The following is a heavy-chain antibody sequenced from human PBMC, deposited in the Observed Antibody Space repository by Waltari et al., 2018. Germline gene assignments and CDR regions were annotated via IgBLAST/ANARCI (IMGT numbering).Heavy chain of an antibody. CDR2: IIPIFGTA. D-gene: IGHD3-22*01. J-gene: IGHJ3*02. CDR1: GGTFSSYA. CDR3: AVTYYYDSSGQTYAFDI. Sequence: QVQLVQSGAEVKKPGSSVKVSCQASGGTFSSYAISWVRQAPGQGLEWRGGIIPIFGTANYAQKFQGRVTITADESTSTAYMELSSLRSEDTAVYYCAVTYYYDSSGQTYAFDIWGQGTMVTVSS. V-gene: IGHV1-69*12.